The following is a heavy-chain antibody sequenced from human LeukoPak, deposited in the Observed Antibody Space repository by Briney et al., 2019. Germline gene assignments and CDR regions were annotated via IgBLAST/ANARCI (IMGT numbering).Heavy chain of an antibody. CDR3: ASVGYSYGRRADY. D-gene: IGHD5-18*01. J-gene: IGHJ4*02. V-gene: IGHV4-39*01. CDR2: IYYSGST. Sequence: SETLSLTCTVSGGSISSGTYYWGWIRQPPGKGLEWIGSIYYSGSTYYNPSLKSRVTISVDTSKNQFSLKLSSVTAADTAVYYCASVGYSYGRRADYWGQGTLVTVSS. CDR1: GGSISSGTYY.